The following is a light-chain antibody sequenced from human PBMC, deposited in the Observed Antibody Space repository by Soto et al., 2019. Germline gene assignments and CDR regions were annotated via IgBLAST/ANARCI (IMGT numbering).Light chain of an antibody. CDR3: ETWESNTRV. V-gene: IGLV4-60*02. J-gene: IGLJ2*01. CDR2: LEGSGSY. Sequence: QSVLTQSSSASASLGSSVKLTCTLSSGHSSYIIAWHHQQPGKAPRYLMKLEGSGSYNKGSGVPDRFSGSSSGADRYLTLSNLQFEEEANYYCETWESNTRVFGGGTKRPS. CDR1: SGHSSYI.